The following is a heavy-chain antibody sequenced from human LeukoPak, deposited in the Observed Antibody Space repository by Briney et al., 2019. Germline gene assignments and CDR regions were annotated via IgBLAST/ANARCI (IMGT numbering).Heavy chain of an antibody. CDR2: INHSGST. D-gene: IGHD6-6*01. V-gene: IGHV4-34*01. J-gene: IGHJ4*02. Sequence: PSETLSLTCAVYGGSFSGYYWSWIRQPPGKGLEWIGEINHSGSTNYNPSLKSRVTISVDTSKNQFPLKLSSVTAADTAVYYCASSHWDLVKIDYWGQGTLVTVSS. CDR3: ASSHWDLVKIDY. CDR1: GGSFSGYY.